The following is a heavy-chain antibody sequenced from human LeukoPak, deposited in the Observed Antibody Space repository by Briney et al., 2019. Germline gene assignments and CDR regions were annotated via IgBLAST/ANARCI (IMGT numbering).Heavy chain of an antibody. CDR2: INPSGGST. D-gene: IGHD2-21*02. J-gene: IGHJ4*02. CDR1: GYTFTSYY. V-gene: IGHV1-46*01. CDR3: ARKRPTDPFDY. Sequence: APVKVSCKASGYTFTSYYMHWVRQAPGQGLEWMGIINPSGGSTSYAQKFQGRVTMTRDTSTSTAYMELSSLRSEDTAVYYCARKRPTDPFDYWGQGTLVTVSS.